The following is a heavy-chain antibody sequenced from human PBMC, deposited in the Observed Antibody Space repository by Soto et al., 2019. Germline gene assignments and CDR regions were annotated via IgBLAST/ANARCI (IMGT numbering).Heavy chain of an antibody. CDR1: GFTFSNYW. CDR2: INTDGSTT. CDR3: ARDGNRDGYNWKGFDS. Sequence: PRLSCAASGFTFSNYWMQWVRQAPGKGLVWVSRINTDGSTTSYADSVRGRFTISRDNAKSTLYLQVNNLRAEDTAVYYCARDGNRDGYNWKGFDSWGQGTLVTVSS. J-gene: IGHJ4*02. D-gene: IGHD1-1*01. V-gene: IGHV3-74*01.